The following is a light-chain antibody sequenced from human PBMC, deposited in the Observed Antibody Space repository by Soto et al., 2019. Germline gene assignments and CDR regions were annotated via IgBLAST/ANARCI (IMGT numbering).Light chain of an antibody. Sequence: QSALTQPASVSGSPGQSITISCTGTSSDVGGYNYVSWYQQHPGKAPKLMIYAVTDRPSGVSSRFSGSKSGNTASLTISGLQAEDEADYYCSSYRNSRTVVFGGGTKLTVL. CDR2: AVT. CDR3: SSYRNSRTVV. CDR1: SSDVGGYNY. J-gene: IGLJ2*01. V-gene: IGLV2-14*01.